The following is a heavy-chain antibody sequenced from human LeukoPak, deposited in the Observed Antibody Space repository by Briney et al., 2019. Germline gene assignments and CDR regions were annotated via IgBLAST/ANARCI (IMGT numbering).Heavy chain of an antibody. CDR1: GFTFSSFW. CDR3: ASDYYG. CDR2: IDTDGRST. V-gene: IGHV3-74*01. Sequence: GGSLRLSCAASGFTFSSFWMNWVRHAPGKGLVWVSRIDTDGRSTAYAGSVKGRFTVSRDNAKNTLFLQMNSLRGYDTAVYYGASDYYG. J-gene: IGHJ6*01.